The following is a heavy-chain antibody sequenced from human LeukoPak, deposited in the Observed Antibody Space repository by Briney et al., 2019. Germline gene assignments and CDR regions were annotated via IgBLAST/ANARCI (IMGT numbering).Heavy chain of an antibody. CDR2: VYTSGST. CDR1: GGSISSYY. CDR3: ARENSGSYREFDY. V-gene: IGHV4-4*07. J-gene: IGHJ4*02. Sequence: SETLSLTCTVSGGSISSYYWSWIRQPAGKGLEGIGRVYTSGSTNYNASLKSRVSMSVDTSKNQFSLKLSSVTAADTAVFYCARENSGSYREFDYWGQGTLVTVSS. D-gene: IGHD1-26*01.